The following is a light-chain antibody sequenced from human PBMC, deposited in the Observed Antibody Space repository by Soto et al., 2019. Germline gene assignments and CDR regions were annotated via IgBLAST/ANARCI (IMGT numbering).Light chain of an antibody. Sequence: QSALTQPRSVSGSPGQSVTISCTGTSSDVGNYNYVSWYQQHPGKAPKLMIYDVNTRPSGVPDRFSGSKSGNTASLTISGLQTEDEADYYCCSYAGSYTLVFGGGTKLTVL. V-gene: IGLV2-11*01. CDR2: DVN. CDR3: CSYAGSYTLV. J-gene: IGLJ3*02. CDR1: SSDVGNYNY.